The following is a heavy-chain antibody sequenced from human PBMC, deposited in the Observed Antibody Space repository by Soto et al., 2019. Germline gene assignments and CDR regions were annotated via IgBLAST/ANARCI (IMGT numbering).Heavy chain of an antibody. CDR1: GFRVSSKY. CDR3: AKDTVGY. CDR2: IRNEGAGGGT. V-gene: IGHV3-66*01. D-gene: IGHD4-17*01. J-gene: IGHJ4*02. Sequence: HPGGSLRLSCVVSGFRVSSKYMSWVRQAPGKGLEWVSLIRNEGAGGGTYYADSVKGRFTISRDNSKNTLYLQMNSLRAEDTAVYYCAKDTVGYWGQGTLVTVSS.